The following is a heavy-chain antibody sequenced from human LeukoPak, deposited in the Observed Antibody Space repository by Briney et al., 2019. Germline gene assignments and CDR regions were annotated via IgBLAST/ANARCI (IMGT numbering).Heavy chain of an antibody. V-gene: IGHV6-1*01. CDR2: TYYTSKGYN. CDR3: ARVLRGYFDY. D-gene: IGHD3-10*01. Sequence: SHTLSLTCAISGYSVSNNSAPWNWITHSPSRALVWVRRTYYTSKGYNDYAVSVNSRITINPDTSKNQFSLQLNSVSPEDTAVYYCARVLRGYFDYWGQGTLVTVSS. CDR1: GYSVSNNSAP. J-gene: IGHJ4*02.